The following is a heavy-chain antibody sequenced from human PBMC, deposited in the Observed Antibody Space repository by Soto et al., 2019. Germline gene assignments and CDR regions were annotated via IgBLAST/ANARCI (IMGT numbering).Heavy chain of an antibody. CDR1: GFTFSSYA. V-gene: IGHV3-23*01. CDR2: ISGSGGST. Sequence: GGSLRLSCAASGFTFSSYAMSWVRQAPGKGLEWVSAISGSGGSTYYADSVKGRFTISRDNSKNTLYLQMNSLRAEDTAVYYCAKVGIVVVPAATPAAYYFDYWGQGTLVTVSS. CDR3: AKVGIVVVPAATPAAYYFDY. J-gene: IGHJ4*02. D-gene: IGHD2-2*02.